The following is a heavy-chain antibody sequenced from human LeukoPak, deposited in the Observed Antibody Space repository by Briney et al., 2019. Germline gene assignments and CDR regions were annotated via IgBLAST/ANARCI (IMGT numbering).Heavy chain of an antibody. Sequence: GGSLRLSCAASGFTFSSYSMNWVRQAPGKGLEWVSSISSGSSYIYYADSVKGRFTISRDNTKNSLYLQMNSLRAEDTAVYYCATDLGYDFSDYWGQGTLVTVSS. CDR1: GFTFSSYS. V-gene: IGHV3-21*01. D-gene: IGHD3-3*01. J-gene: IGHJ4*02. CDR2: ISSGSSYI. CDR3: ATDLGYDFSDY.